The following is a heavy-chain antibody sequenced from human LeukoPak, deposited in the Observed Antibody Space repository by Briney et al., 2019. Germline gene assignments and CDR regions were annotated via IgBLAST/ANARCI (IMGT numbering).Heavy chain of an antibody. D-gene: IGHD3-22*01. V-gene: IGHV1-69*05. J-gene: IGHJ4*02. CDR1: GGTFSSYA. CDR2: IIPIFGTA. Sequence: SVKVSCKASGGTFSSYAISWVRQAPGQGLEWRGRIIPIFGTANYAQKFQGRVTITTGESTSTAYMELSSLRSEDTAVYYCARDSLGYDSSGYYFRGFDYWGQGTLVTVSS. CDR3: ARDSLGYDSSGYYFRGFDY.